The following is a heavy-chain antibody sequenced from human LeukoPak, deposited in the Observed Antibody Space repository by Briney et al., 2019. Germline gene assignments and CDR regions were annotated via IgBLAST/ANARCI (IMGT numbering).Heavy chain of an antibody. CDR3: ARLPSYSSYYYYMDV. J-gene: IGHJ6*03. D-gene: IGHD5-18*01. CDR2: INPNSGGT. Sequence: GASVKVSCKASGYTFTSYYMHWVRQAPGQGLEWMGWINPNSGGTNYAQKFQGRVTMTRDTSISTAYMELSRLRSDDTAVYYCARLPSYSSYYYYMDVWGKGTTVTISS. V-gene: IGHV1-2*02. CDR1: GYTFTSYY.